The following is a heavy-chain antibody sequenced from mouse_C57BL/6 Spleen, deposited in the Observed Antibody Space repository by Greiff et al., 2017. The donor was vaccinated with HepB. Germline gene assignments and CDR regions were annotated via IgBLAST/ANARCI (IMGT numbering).Heavy chain of an antibody. CDR3: TRSLTEYLDY. Sequence: VQLQQSGAELVRPGASVTLSCKASGYTFTDYEMHWVKQTPVHGLEWIGAIDPETGGTAYNQKFKGKAILTADKSSSTAYMELRSLTSEDSAVYCCTRSLTEYLDYWGQSTTLTVSS. CDR2: IDPETGGT. V-gene: IGHV1-15*01. CDR1: GYTFTDYE. J-gene: IGHJ2*01.